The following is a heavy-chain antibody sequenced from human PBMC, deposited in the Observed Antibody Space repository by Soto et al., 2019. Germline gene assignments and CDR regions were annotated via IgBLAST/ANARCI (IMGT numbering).Heavy chain of an antibody. CDR2: ILYSGTT. CDR1: GDSIKRDDYY. Sequence: QVQLQESGPGLVKPSQTLSLTCTVSGDSIKRDDYYWSWIRQPPGKGLEWIGYILYSGTTYYNPSLKSRLIISLVTSKNQFSLNLTSVTAADTAVYYCARDGGPLYYGMDFWGQGTTVTVSS. D-gene: IGHD3-10*01. V-gene: IGHV4-30-4*01. J-gene: IGHJ6*02. CDR3: ARDGGPLYYGMDF.